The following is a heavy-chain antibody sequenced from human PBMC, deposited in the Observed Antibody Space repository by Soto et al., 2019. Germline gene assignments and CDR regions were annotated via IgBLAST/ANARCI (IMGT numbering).Heavy chain of an antibody. CDR1: GFTFGDYA. CDR2: IRSKAYGGTT. J-gene: IGHJ6*02. Sequence: GGSLRLSCTASGFTFGDYAMSWFRQAPGKGLEWVGFIRSKAYGGTTEYAASVKGRFTISRDDSKSIAYLQMNSLKTEDTAVYYCTRVFEWCSSTSCYPYYYYYYGMDVWGQGTTVTSP. V-gene: IGHV3-49*03. D-gene: IGHD2-2*01. CDR3: TRVFEWCSSTSCYPYYYYYYGMDV.